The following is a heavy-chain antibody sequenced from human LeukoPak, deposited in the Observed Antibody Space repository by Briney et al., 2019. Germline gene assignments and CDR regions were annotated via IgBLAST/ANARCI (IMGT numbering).Heavy chain of an antibody. CDR3: ARVRITIFGEVIPPDY. D-gene: IGHD3-3*01. CDR1: GYTFTSYG. CDR2: ISAYNGNT. J-gene: IGHJ4*02. Sequence: ASVKVSCKASGYTFTSYGISWVRQAPGQGLEWMGWISAYNGNTNYAQKLQGRVTMTTDTSTSTAYMELRSLRSDDTAVYYCARVRITIFGEVIPPDYWGQGTLVTVSS. V-gene: IGHV1-18*01.